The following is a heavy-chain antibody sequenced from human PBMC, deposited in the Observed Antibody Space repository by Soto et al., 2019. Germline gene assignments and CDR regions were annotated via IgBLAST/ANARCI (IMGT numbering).Heavy chain of an antibody. V-gene: IGHV4-38-2*01. Sequence: NPSETLSLTCAVSGYSISSGYYWGWIRQPPGKGLEWIGSIYHSGSTYYNPSLKSRVTISVDTSKNQFSLKLSSVTAADTAVYYCASVEYQLLMGGWFDPWGQGTLVTVSS. CDR2: IYHSGST. D-gene: IGHD2-2*01. CDR1: GYSISSGYY. CDR3: ASVEYQLLMGGWFDP. J-gene: IGHJ5*02.